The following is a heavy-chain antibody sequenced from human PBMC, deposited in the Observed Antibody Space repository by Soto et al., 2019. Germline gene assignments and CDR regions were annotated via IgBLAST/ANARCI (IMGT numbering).Heavy chain of an antibody. J-gene: IGHJ6*02. CDR3: ARDKDRLQLGGNYYYILDV. CDR1: GGTFSNSA. D-gene: IGHD5-12*01. V-gene: IGHV1-69*13. CDR2: IMPIFHTP. Sequence: SVKVSCKASGGTFSNSAVSWVRQAPGQGLGWLGGIMPIFHTPDYAQKFQDRLTITADESTNTAYMELSGLRSDDTAVYYCARDKDRLQLGGNYYYILDVWGQGTTVTVSS.